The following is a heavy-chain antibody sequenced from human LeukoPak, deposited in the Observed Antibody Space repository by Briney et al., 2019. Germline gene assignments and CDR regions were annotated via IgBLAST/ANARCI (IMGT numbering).Heavy chain of an antibody. D-gene: IGHD2-8*01. CDR2: ISSSGSTI. CDR3: ARTYCTNGVCYTRSYYYGMDV. Sequence: GGSLRLSCAASGFTFSDYYMSWIRQAPGKGLEWVSYISSSGSTIYYADSVKGRFTISRDNAKNSLYLQMNSLRAEDTAVYYCARTYCTNGVCYTRSYYYGMDVWGQGTTVTVSS. J-gene: IGHJ6*02. CDR1: GFTFSDYY. V-gene: IGHV3-11*01.